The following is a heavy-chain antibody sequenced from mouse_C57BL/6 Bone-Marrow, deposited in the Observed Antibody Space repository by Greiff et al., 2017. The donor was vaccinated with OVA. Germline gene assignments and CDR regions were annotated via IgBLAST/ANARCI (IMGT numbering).Heavy chain of an antibody. J-gene: IGHJ2*01. CDR2: ISNLAYSI. Sequence: EVKVVESGGGLVQPGGSLKLSCAASGFTFSDYGMAWVRQAPRKGPEWVAFISNLAYSIYYADTVTGRFTISRENAKNTLYLEMSSLRSEDTAMYYCARHEERGNFDYWGQGTTLTVSS. V-gene: IGHV5-15*01. CDR1: GFTFSDYG. CDR3: ARHEERGNFDY.